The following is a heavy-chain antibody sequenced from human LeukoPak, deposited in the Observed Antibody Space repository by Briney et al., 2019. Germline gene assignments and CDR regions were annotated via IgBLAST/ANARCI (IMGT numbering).Heavy chain of an antibody. J-gene: IGHJ1*01. Sequence: AGGSLRLSCAASGFTFSSYAMSWVRQPPGKGLEWIGYIYYSGSTNYNPSLKSRVTISLDTSKNQFSLKLSPVTAADTAVYYCARGDSTVTPKYFQHWGQGTLVTVSS. CDR2: IYYSGST. CDR3: ARGDSTVTPKYFQH. CDR1: GFTFSSYA. D-gene: IGHD4-23*01. V-gene: IGHV4-59*01.